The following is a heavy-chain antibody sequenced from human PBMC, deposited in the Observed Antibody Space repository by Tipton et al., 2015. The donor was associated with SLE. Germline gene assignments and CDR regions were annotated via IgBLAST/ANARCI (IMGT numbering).Heavy chain of an antibody. J-gene: IGHJ4*02. V-gene: IGHV3-43D*04. CDR3: ARVLLASLEGSAYYGSGSYFFDY. Sequence: SLRLSCAASDFTFGDYAMHWVRQAPGRALEWVSLITWDGSTTYYADSVKGRFTISRDNSKNSLYLQMNSLRVEDTAVYFCARVLLASLEGSAYYGSGSYFFDYWGQGTLVTVSS. CDR1: DFTFGDYA. CDR2: ITWDGSTT. D-gene: IGHD3-10*01.